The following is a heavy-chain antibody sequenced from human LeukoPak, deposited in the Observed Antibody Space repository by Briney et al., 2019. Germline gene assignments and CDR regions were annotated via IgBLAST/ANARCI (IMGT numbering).Heavy chain of an antibody. CDR1: GGSISSYY. D-gene: IGHD6-13*01. J-gene: IGHJ5*02. V-gene: IGHV4-59*01. CDR3: AREYIAAAGTTGFDP. Sequence: SETLSLTCTVSGGSISSYYWSWIRQPPGKGLEWIGYIYYSGSTNYNPSLKSRVTISVDTSKNQFSLKLCSVTAADTAVYYCAREYIAAAGTTGFDPWGQGTLVTVSS. CDR2: IYYSGST.